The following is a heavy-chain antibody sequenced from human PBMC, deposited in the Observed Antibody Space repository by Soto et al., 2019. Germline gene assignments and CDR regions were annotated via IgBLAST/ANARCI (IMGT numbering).Heavy chain of an antibody. CDR1: GFIFDDSA. Sequence: EVPLVESGGGLVQPGGSLKLSCAASGFIFDDSAIHWVRQASGKGPEWIGRIRNKVHNHATIYSESVKGRYTISRDDSLRMSYLQMPSLKPEDTAVYYCTSRRDLPAIYPLDYWGQGNLVTVSS. CDR3: TSRRDLPAIYPLDY. V-gene: IGHV3-73*02. J-gene: IGHJ4*02. D-gene: IGHD5-18*01. CDR2: IRNKVHNHAT.